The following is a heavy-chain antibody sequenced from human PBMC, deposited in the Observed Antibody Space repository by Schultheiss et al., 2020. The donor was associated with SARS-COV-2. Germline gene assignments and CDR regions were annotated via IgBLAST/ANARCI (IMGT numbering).Heavy chain of an antibody. Sequence: GGSLRLSCAASGFTFSNAWMSWVRQAPGKGLEWVGRIKSKTDGGTTDYAAPVKGRFTISRDDSKNTLYLQMNSLKTEDTAVYYCTTVRNVFWSGYRDYYYYGMDVWGQGTTVTVSS. CDR3: TTVRNVFWSGYRDYYYYGMDV. CDR2: IKSKTDGGTT. CDR1: GFTFSNAW. V-gene: IGHV3-15*01. D-gene: IGHD3-3*01. J-gene: IGHJ6*02.